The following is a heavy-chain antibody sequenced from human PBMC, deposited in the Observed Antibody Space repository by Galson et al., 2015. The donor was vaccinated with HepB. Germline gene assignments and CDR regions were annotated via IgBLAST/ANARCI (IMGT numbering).Heavy chain of an antibody. D-gene: IGHD5-18*01. J-gene: IGHJ4*02. CDR3: ARVLPKYSYGYHDY. CDR1: GFTFSDYH. Sequence: SLRLSCAASGFTFSDYHMSWIRQAPGKGLEWVSYISSSSSFTNYADSLKGRFTISRDNAKNSLYLQMNSLRAEDTAVYFCARVLPKYSYGYHDYWGQGTLVTVSS. CDR2: ISSSSSFT. V-gene: IGHV3-11*05.